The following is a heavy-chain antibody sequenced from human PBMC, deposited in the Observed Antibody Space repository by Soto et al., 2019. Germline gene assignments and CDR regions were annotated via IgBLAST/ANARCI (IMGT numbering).Heavy chain of an antibody. D-gene: IGHD6-13*01. V-gene: IGHV3-23*01. Sequence: GGSLRLSCAASGFTFSSYAMSWVRQAPGKGLEWVSAISGSGGSTYYADSVKGRFTISRDNSKNTLYLQMNSLRAEDTAVYYCAKDLAVGVAAAGRGFDYWGQGTLVTVSS. J-gene: IGHJ4*02. CDR1: GFTFSSYA. CDR3: AKDLAVGVAAAGRGFDY. CDR2: ISGSGGST.